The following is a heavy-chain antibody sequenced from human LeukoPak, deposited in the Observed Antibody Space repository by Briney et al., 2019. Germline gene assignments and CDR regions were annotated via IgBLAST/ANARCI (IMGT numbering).Heavy chain of an antibody. V-gene: IGHV4-34*01. J-gene: IGHJ4*02. Sequence: PGGSLRLSCAASGFTFSSYGMHWVRQPPGKGLEWIGEINHSGSTNYNPSLKSRVTISVDTSKNQFSLKLSSVTAADTAVYYCARGRSVWGQGTLVTVSS. CDR1: GFTFSSYG. CDR3: ARGRSV. CDR2: INHSGST.